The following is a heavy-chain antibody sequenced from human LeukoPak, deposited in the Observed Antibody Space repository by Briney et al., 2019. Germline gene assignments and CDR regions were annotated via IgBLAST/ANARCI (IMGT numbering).Heavy chain of an antibody. CDR1: GFTFSSYS. J-gene: IGHJ4*02. CDR2: ISSSSSYI. CDR3: ARELGCSSTSCYLGGTSSYYFDY. Sequence: GGSLRLSCAASGFTFSSYSMNWVRQAPGKGLEWVSSISSSSSYIYYADSVKGRFTISRDNAKNSLYLQMNSLRAEDTAVYYCARELGCSSTSCYLGGTSSYYFDYWGQGTLVTVSS. D-gene: IGHD2-2*01. V-gene: IGHV3-21*01.